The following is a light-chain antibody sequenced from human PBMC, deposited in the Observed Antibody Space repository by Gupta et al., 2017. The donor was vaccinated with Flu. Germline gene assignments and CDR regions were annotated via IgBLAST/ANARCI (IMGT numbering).Light chain of an antibody. CDR2: AAS. Sequence: DIQMTQSLSSLSASVGDRVTITCRASQSISSYLNWYQQKPGKAPKLLIYAASSLQSGVPSRFSGSGSGTDFTLTISSLQPEDFATYYCQQSYSTPRTLGQGTKLEIK. CDR3: QQSYSTPRT. J-gene: IGKJ2*01. CDR1: QSISSY. V-gene: IGKV1-39*01.